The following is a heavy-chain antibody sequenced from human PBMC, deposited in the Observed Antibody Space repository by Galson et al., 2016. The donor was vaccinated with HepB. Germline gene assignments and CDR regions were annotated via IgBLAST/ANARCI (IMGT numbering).Heavy chain of an antibody. J-gene: IGHJ2*01. CDR1: GFTFSSYG. Sequence: SLRLSCAASGFTFSSYGMHWVRQAPGQGLEWVAVISYDGSNKYFADSVKGRFTISRDNSENTLYLQMNSLRAEDTAVYYCARVGYNYGSGSYYNGDDWYFDLWGRGTLVIVSS. V-gene: IGHV3-30*03. D-gene: IGHD3-10*01. CDR3: ARVGYNYGSGSYYNGDDWYFDL. CDR2: ISYDGSNK.